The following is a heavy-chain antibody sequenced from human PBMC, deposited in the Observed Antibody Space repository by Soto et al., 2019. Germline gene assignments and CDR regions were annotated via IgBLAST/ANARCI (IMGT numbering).Heavy chain of an antibody. J-gene: IGHJ4*02. V-gene: IGHV4-59*01. CDR2: IYYSGST. CDR1: GGSISSYY. Sequence: SETLSLTCTVSGGSISSYYWSWIRQPPGKGLEWIGYIYYSGSTNYNPSLKSRVTISVDTSKNQFSLKLSSVTAADTAVYYCARDHGYSYGYKDGGVLGYWGQGTLVTVSS. D-gene: IGHD5-18*01. CDR3: ARDHGYSYGYKDGGVLGY.